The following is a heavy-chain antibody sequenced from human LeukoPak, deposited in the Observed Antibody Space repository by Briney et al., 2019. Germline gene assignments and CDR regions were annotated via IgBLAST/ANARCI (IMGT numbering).Heavy chain of an antibody. J-gene: IGHJ4*02. Sequence: SETLSLTCTVSGGSISSYYWSWLRQPPGKGLEWIGSIYHGGITNYNPSYYNPSLKSRVTVSLDTSKNQFSLKVSSVTAADTAVYYCARDISSGWLISIDSWGQGALVTVSS. V-gene: IGHV4-59*12. CDR2: IYHGGIT. D-gene: IGHD6-19*01. CDR3: ARDISSGWLISIDS. CDR1: GGSISSYY.